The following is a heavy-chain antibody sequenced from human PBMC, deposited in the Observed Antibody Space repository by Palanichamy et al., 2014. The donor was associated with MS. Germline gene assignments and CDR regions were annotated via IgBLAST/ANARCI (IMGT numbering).Heavy chain of an antibody. Sequence: GQLAQSGAEVKKPGPSVKVSCKASGYTFTTYGISWVRQAPGQGLEWMGWISGYNGHTNYAQKFQGRVTMTTETATSTAYMELRSLRSDDTAVYFCARDYYHDTSGYSYDAFDIWGQGTMVSVPS. CDR1: GYTFTTYG. CDR3: ARDYYHDTSGYSYDAFDI. D-gene: IGHD3-22*01. V-gene: IGHV1-18*04. CDR2: ISGYNGHT. J-gene: IGHJ3*02.